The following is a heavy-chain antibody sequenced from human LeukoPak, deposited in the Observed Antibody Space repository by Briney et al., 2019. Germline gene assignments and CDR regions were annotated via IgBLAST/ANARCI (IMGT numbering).Heavy chain of an antibody. Sequence: GGSLRLSCAASGFTFSSYSMNWVRQAPGKGLEWVSSISSSSSSIYYADSVKGRFTISRDNAKNSLYLQMNSLRAEDTAVYYCSRASGDIVETATMGSYWGQGTLVTVSS. CDR1: GFTFSSYS. D-gene: IGHD5-18*01. V-gene: IGHV3-21*01. J-gene: IGHJ4*02. CDR2: ISSSSSSI. CDR3: SRASGDIVETATMGSY.